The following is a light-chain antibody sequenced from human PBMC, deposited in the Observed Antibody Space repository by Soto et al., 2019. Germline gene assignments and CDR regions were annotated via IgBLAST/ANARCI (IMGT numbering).Light chain of an antibody. CDR2: GAS. CDR1: QSVSSSY. V-gene: IGKV3-20*01. CDR3: QQYGSSLFT. Sequence: EIVLTQSPGTLSLSPGERATLSCRASQSVSSSYLAWYQQKPGQAPRLLIYGASSRATGIPDRFSGSGSGTDFTLTISRVEPEEFAVYYCQQYGSSLFTFGGGTKVEIK. J-gene: IGKJ4*01.